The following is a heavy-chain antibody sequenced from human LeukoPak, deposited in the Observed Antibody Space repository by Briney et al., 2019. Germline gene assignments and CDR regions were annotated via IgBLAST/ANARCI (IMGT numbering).Heavy chain of an antibody. J-gene: IGHJ5*02. V-gene: IGHV1-18*01. Sequence: QKLQGRVTMTIDTSTSTAYMELRSLRSDDTAVYYCARAWGAARPFWFDPWGQGTLVTVSS. D-gene: IGHD6-6*01. CDR3: ARAWGAARPFWFDP.